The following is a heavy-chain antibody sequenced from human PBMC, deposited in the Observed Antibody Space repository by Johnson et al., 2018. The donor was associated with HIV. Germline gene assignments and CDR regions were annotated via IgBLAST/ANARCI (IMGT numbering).Heavy chain of an antibody. CDR1: GFDFNTHN. D-gene: IGHD1-26*01. Sequence: QMLLVESGGDVVQPGRSLRLSCAAFGFDFNTHNIHWVRQAPGKGLEWVTLISYHGSDPYYADSVQGRFTISRDNSKNTLYLQMNSLRAEDTAVYYCAKDSRRWGAFSDAFDIWGQGTMVTVSS. CDR3: AKDSRRWGAFSDAFDI. CDR2: ISYHGSDP. J-gene: IGHJ3*02. V-gene: IGHV3-30*04.